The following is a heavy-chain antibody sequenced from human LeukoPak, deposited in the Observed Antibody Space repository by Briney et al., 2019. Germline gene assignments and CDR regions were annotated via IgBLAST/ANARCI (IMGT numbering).Heavy chain of an antibody. Sequence: GASVKVSCKASGYTFTRYGISWVRQAPRQGLEWTGSISAYNGNTNYAQKLQGRVTMTTDTSTSTAYMELRSLRSDDTAVYYCARASISFGVATFRGAFDIWGQGTMVTVSS. CDR2: ISAYNGNT. CDR1: GYTFTRYG. J-gene: IGHJ3*02. V-gene: IGHV1-18*01. CDR3: ARASISFGVATFRGAFDI. D-gene: IGHD5-12*01.